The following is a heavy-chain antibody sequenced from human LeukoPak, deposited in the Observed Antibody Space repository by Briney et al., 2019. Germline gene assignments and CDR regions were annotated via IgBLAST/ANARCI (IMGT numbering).Heavy chain of an antibody. V-gene: IGHV3-13*01. D-gene: IGHD6-13*01. J-gene: IGHJ6*02. CDR2: IGTAGDT. CDR1: GFTFSSYD. CDR3: ARGGSSSIYYYYGMDV. Sequence: GGSLRLSCAASGFTFSSYDMHWVRRATGKGLEWVSAIGTAGDTYYPGSVKGRFTISRENAKNSLYLQMNSLRAGDTAVHYCARGGSSSIYYYYGMDVWGQGTTVTVSS.